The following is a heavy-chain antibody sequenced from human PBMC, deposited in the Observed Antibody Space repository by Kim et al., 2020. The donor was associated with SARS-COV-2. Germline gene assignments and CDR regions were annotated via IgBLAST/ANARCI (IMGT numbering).Heavy chain of an antibody. J-gene: IGHJ4*02. D-gene: IGHD1-26*01. V-gene: IGHV3-30*04. CDR3: ARPYSGSYFGYFDY. Sequence: GGSLRLSCAASGFTFSSYAMHWVRQAPGKGLEWVAVISYDGSNKYYADSVKGRFTISRDNSKNTLYQQMNSLRAEDTAVYYCARPYSGSYFGYFDYWGQGTLVTVSS. CDR1: GFTFSSYA. CDR2: ISYDGSNK.